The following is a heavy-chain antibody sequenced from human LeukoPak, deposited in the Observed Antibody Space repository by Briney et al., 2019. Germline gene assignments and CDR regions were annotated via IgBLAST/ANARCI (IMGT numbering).Heavy chain of an antibody. CDR1: GFTVKSNY. D-gene: IGHD6-13*01. J-gene: IGHJ4*02. CDR3: ARVESSSWYADY. V-gene: IGHV3-53*01. Sequence: PGGSLRLSLAASGFTVKSNYMSLVPQAPGKGLELVSVIYSGGSTYYADSVKGRFTISRDNSKNPLYLQMNSLRAEDTAVYYCARVESSSWYADYWGQGTLVTVSS. CDR2: IYSGGST.